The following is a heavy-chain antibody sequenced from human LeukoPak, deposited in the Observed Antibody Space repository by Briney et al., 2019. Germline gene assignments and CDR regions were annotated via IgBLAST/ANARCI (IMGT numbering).Heavy chain of an antibody. CDR1: GFSFGDYA. V-gene: IGHV3-49*03. CDR3: TRLATGTSLMDLLRSTYYYYMDV. J-gene: IGHJ6*03. D-gene: IGHD1-7*01. CDR2: IRTKTYGGTT. Sequence: GGSLRLSCTASGFSFGDYAMSWFRQVPGKGLEWISFIRTKTYGGTTEYAPSVKGRFTVSRDDSQSIAFLQMNSLKTEDTAVYYCTRLATGTSLMDLLRSTYYYYMDVWGKGTTVTVSS.